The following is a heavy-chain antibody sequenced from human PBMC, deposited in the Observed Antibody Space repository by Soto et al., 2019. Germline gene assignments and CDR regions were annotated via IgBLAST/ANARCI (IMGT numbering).Heavy chain of an antibody. CDR1: GGSTHSYY. CDR3: ARGHGHGGSSFDF. D-gene: IGHD2-15*01. V-gene: IGHV4-59*01. Sequence: QVQLQESGPGLVKPSETLSLTCTVSGGSTHSYYWAWIRQPPGKGLEWMGYVYYNGDTNYNPSLKSRVTISVDASQNKFSLKLTSVTPADTAVYYCARGHGHGGSSFDFWGHGTLVTVSS. CDR2: VYYNGDT. J-gene: IGHJ4*01.